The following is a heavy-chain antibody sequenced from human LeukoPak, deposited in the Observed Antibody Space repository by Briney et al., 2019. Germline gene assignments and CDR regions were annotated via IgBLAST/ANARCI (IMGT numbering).Heavy chain of an antibody. CDR3: ARDQIAVAVYYFDY. CDR1: NYTFFSYG. V-gene: IGHV1-18*01. CDR2: ISLYTGNT. D-gene: IGHD6-19*01. Sequence: ASVKVSCKASNYTFFSYGISWVRQAPGQGLEWMGWISLYTGNTNYAQKLQGRVTMTTDTSTSTAYMELRSLTSDDTAVYYCARDQIAVAVYYFDYWGQGTLVTVSS. J-gene: IGHJ4*01.